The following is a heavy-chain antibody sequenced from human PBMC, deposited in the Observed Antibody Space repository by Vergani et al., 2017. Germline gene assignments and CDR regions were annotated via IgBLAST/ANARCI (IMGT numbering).Heavy chain of an antibody. D-gene: IGHD3-22*01. CDR2: FDPEHGEV. J-gene: IGHJ4*02. Sequence: QVQLVQSGSEVRKPGASVKVSCQVSGYSLTELTIHWVRQAPGKGLEWMGGFDPEHGEVTFAHHIQGRVTMTADRSTDTAYMELSSLRPEDTALYYCAIVTDCYDSSGYYLDYWGQGTLVTVSS. CDR1: GYSLTELT. CDR3: AIVTDCYDSSGYYLDY. V-gene: IGHV1-24*01.